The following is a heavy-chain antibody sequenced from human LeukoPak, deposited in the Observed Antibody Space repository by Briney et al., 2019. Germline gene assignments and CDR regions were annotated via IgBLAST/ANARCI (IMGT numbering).Heavy chain of an antibody. CDR2: IWYDGSNK. D-gene: IGHD3-22*01. V-gene: IGHV3-33*01. CDR1: GFTFSSYG. Sequence: GGSLRLSCAASGFTFSSYGMHWVRQAPGKGLEWVAVIWYDGSNKYYADSVKGRFTISRDNSKNTLYLQMNSLRAEDTAVYYWARGGGGGTSGYYYAFDYWGQGTLVTVSS. CDR3: ARGGGGGTSGYYYAFDY. J-gene: IGHJ4*02.